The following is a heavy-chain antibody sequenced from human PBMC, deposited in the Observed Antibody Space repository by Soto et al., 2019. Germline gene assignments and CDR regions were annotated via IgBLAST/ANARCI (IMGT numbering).Heavy chain of an antibody. CDR1: GDSISSADYY. J-gene: IGHJ6*02. D-gene: IGHD1-1*01. Sequence: SETLSLTCTVSGDSISSADYYWSWIRQTPGKGLEWIGHIFYSGTTYYNPSLKSRLTISVDTSKNHFSLRLTSVTAADTAVYYCARDLWVEPELYYYGMDVWGQGTTVTVSS. V-gene: IGHV4-30-4*01. CDR2: IFYSGTT. CDR3: ARDLWVEPELYYYGMDV.